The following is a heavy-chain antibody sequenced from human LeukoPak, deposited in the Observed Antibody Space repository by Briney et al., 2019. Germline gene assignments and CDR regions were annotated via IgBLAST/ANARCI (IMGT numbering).Heavy chain of an antibody. J-gene: IGHJ4*02. V-gene: IGHV3-11*01. CDR3: ARVVETMVRGVIITGYYFDY. CDR2: ISSSGSTI. D-gene: IGHD3-10*01. Sequence: GSLRLSCAASGFTFSDYYMSWIRQAPGKGLEWVSYISSSGSTIYYADSVKGRFTISRDNAKNSLYLQMNSLRAEDTAVYYCARVVETMVRGVIITGYYFDYWGQGTLVTVSS. CDR1: GFTFSDYY.